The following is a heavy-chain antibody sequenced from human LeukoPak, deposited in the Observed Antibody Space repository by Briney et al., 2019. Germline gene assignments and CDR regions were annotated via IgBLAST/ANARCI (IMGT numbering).Heavy chain of an antibody. CDR2: INPNSGGT. Sequence: ASVKVSCKASGYTFTGYYMHWVRRAPGQGLEWMGWINPNSGGTNYAQKFQGRVTMTRDTSISTAYMELSRLTSDDTAIYYCARKDYLDYWGQGTLVTVSS. J-gene: IGHJ4*02. CDR1: GYTFTGYY. CDR3: ARKDYLDY. V-gene: IGHV1-2*02.